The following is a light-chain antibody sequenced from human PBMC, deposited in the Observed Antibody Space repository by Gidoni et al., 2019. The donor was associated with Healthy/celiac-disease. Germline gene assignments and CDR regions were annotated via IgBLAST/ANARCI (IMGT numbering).Light chain of an antibody. V-gene: IGKV3-20*01. J-gene: IGKJ4*01. CDR1: QSVSSSY. Sequence: ETVLTQFPGTLSLSPGERATLSCRASQSVSSSYLAWYQQKPGQAPRLLIYGASSRATGIPYRFSGSGSGTDFTLTISRLEPEDFAVYYCQQYGSSPPGVTFGGGTKVEIK. CDR2: GAS. CDR3: QQYGSSPPGVT.